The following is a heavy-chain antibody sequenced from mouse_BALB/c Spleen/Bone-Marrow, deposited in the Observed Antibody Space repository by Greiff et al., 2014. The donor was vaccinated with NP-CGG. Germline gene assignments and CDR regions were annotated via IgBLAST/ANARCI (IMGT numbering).Heavy chain of an antibody. CDR1: GYTFTIYW. CDR3: ARGVRRAMDY. D-gene: IGHD2-1*01. Sequence: QVQLQQSGAELAKPGASVKMSCKASGYTFTIYWMHWVKQRPGQGLEWIGYINPSTGYTEYIQKFKDKATLTADKSSSTAYMQLSSLTSEDSAVYYCARGVRRAMDYWGQGTSVTVSS. CDR2: INPSTGYT. J-gene: IGHJ4*01. V-gene: IGHV1-7*01.